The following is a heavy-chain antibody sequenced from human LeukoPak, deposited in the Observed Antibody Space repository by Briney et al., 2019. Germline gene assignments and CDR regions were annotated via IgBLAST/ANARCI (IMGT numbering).Heavy chain of an antibody. D-gene: IGHD2-15*01. V-gene: IGHV4-34*01. J-gene: IGHJ4*02. CDR3: ARDYCSGGSCYFDY. Sequence: PSETLSLTCAVYGGSFSDYYWIWIRQPPGKGLEWIGEINHSGSTNYNPSLKSRVTISVDTSKNQFSLKLSSVTAADTAVYYCARDYCSGGSCYFDYWGQGTLVTVSS. CDR1: GGSFSDYY. CDR2: INHSGST.